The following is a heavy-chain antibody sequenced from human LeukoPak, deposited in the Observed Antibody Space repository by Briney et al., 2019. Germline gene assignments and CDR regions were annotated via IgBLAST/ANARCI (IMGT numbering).Heavy chain of an antibody. V-gene: IGHV3-30-3*01. D-gene: IGHD1-26*01. J-gene: IGHJ4*02. CDR3: AREMLAWELLGYFDY. CDR1: GFTFSSYA. CDR2: ISYDGSNK. Sequence: PGRSLRLSCAASGFTFSSYAMHWVRQAPGKGLEWVAVISYDGSNKYYADSVKGRFTISRDNSKNTLYLQMNSLRAEDTAVYYCAREMLAWELLGYFDYWGQGTLVTVSS.